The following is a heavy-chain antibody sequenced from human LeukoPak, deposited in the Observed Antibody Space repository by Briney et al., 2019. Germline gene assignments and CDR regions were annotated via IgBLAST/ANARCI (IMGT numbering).Heavy chain of an antibody. Sequence: SETLSLTCTVSGGPINSYFLTWIRQPPGERLEWIGFARSSGGTNYNPSLKSRVTILVDTSENQFSLKLNSVTAADTAVYYCATSYGSYVVDYWGQGTLVIVSS. CDR1: GGPINSYF. V-gene: IGHV4-59*01. CDR3: ATSYGSYVVDY. J-gene: IGHJ4*02. D-gene: IGHD2-15*01. CDR2: ARSSGGT.